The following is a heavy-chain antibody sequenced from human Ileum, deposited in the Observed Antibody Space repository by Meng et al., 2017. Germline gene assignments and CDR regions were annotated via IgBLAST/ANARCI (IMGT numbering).Heavy chain of an antibody. CDR2: IYHSGST. Sequence: QVQLQESGPGRWKPSGTLSLTCAVSGGSISSSNWWSWVRQPPGKGLEWIGEIYHSGSTNYNPSLKSRVTISVDKSKNQFSLKLSSVTAADTAVYYCASLRYNWNYSADYWGQGTLVTVSS. CDR1: GGSISSSNW. J-gene: IGHJ4*02. D-gene: IGHD1-7*01. V-gene: IGHV4-4*02. CDR3: ASLRYNWNYSADY.